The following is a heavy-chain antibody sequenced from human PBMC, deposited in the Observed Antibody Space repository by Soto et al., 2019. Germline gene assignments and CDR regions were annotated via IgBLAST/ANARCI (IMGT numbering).Heavy chain of an antibody. CDR1: GFTFSTYA. Sequence: EVQLLESGGGLVQPGGSLRLSCAASGFTFSTYAMSWVRQAPGKGLEWVSSISGSGGSTYYADSVKGRFTISRDNSKNTVYLQLNSLRAEDTAVYYCAKNFDYGAIDYWGQGTLVTVSS. CDR2: ISGSGGST. D-gene: IGHD4-17*01. V-gene: IGHV3-23*01. CDR3: AKNFDYGAIDY. J-gene: IGHJ4*02.